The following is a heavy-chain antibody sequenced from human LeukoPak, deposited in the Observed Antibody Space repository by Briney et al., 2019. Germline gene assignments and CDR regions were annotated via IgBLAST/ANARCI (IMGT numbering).Heavy chain of an antibody. Sequence: PGGSLRLSCAASGFTFSSYSMNWVRQAPGKGLEWVSPISSSSSYIYYADSVKGRFTISRDNAKNSLYLQMNSLRAEDTAVYYCARGDDFWSGYYINPAYYYYYYMDVWGKGTTVTVSS. CDR1: GFTFSSYS. CDR2: ISSSSSYI. V-gene: IGHV3-21*01. CDR3: ARGDDFWSGYYINPAYYYYYYMDV. D-gene: IGHD3-3*01. J-gene: IGHJ6*03.